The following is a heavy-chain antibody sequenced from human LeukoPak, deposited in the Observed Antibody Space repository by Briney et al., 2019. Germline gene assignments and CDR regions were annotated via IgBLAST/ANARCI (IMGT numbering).Heavy chain of an antibody. CDR3: TRPPLYSSGWYGL. V-gene: IGHV3-73*01. CDR2: IRSKANSYAT. J-gene: IGHJ4*02. D-gene: IGHD6-19*01. CDR1: GFTFSGSA. Sequence: PGGSLRLSCAASGFTFSGSAMHWVRQASGKGLEWVGRIRSKANSYATAYAASVKGRFTISRDDSKNTAYLQMNSLKTEGTAAYYCTRPPLYSSGWYGLWGQGTLVTVSS.